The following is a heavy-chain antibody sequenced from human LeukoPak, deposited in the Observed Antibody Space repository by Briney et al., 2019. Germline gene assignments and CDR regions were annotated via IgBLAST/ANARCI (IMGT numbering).Heavy chain of an antibody. CDR2: IYTSGST. V-gene: IGHV4-4*07. CDR1: GGSISSYY. CDR3: ARHVLVGWVRGSDYFDS. J-gene: IGHJ4*02. Sequence: SETLSLTCTVSGGSISSYYWSWIRQPAGKGLEWIGRIYTSGSTNYNPSLKSRVTMSVDTSKNQFSLKLNSVTAADTAVYYCARHVLVGWVRGSDYFDSWGQGTLVTVSS. D-gene: IGHD3-10*01.